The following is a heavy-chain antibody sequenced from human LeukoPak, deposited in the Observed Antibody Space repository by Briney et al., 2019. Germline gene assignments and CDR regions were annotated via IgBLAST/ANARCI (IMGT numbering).Heavy chain of an antibody. Sequence: SVKVSCKASGGTFSNYTISWVRQAPGQGLEWMGRIIPILGVPNYAQKFQGRVTITADKSTSTAYMELSSLRSEDTAVYYCARGLTGYYDFWSGYYLDYWGQGTLVTVSS. J-gene: IGHJ4*02. D-gene: IGHD3-3*01. CDR3: ARGLTGYYDFWSGYYLDY. V-gene: IGHV1-69*02. CDR1: GGTFSNYT. CDR2: IIPILGVP.